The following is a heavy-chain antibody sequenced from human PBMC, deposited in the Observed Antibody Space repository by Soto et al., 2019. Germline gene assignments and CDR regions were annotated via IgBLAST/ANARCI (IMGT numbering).Heavy chain of an antibody. D-gene: IGHD4-17*01. Sequence: GGSLRLSCAASGFTFADYAMHWVRQAPGKGLEWVSAISWNSASTAYADSVKGRFTISRDNAKNSLFLQMNSLRPEDTALYYCAPTPTYGDYTFDFWGQGALVTVSS. V-gene: IGHV3-9*01. CDR3: APTPTYGDYTFDF. J-gene: IGHJ4*02. CDR2: ISWNSAST. CDR1: GFTFADYA.